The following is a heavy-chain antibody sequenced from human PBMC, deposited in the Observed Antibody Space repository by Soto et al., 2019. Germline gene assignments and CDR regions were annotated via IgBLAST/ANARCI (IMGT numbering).Heavy chain of an antibody. CDR1: GYTFTGYY. J-gene: IGHJ5*02. CDR2: INPNSGGT. D-gene: IGHD2-15*01. CDR3: ARDAGIVVEVAATYWFDP. V-gene: IGHV1-2*02. Sequence: ASVKVSCKASGYTFTGYYMHWVRQAPGQGLEWMGWINPNSGGTNYAQKFQGRVTMTRDTSISTAYMELSRLRSDDTAVYYCARDAGIVVEVAATYWFDPWGQGTLVTVSS.